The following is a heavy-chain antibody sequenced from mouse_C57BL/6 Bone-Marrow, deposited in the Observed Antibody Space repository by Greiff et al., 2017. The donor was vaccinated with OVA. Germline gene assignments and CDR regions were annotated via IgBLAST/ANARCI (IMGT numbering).Heavy chain of an antibody. CDR2: IYPGDGDT. CDR1: GYAFSSSW. J-gene: IGHJ3*01. D-gene: IGHD2-4*01. V-gene: IGHV1-82*01. Sequence: QVQLQQSGPELVKPGASVKISCKASGYAFSSSWMNWVKQRPGKGLEWIGRIYPGDGDTNYNGKFKGKATLTADKSSSTAYMQLSSLTSEDTAVYYCARTDYDFGRFAYWGQGTLVTVSA. CDR3: ARTDYDFGRFAY.